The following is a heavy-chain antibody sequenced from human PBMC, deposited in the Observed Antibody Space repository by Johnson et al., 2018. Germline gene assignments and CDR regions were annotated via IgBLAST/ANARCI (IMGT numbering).Heavy chain of an antibody. V-gene: IGHV3-33*01. Sequence: QVQLVESGGGVIQPGRTLRVSCAASGFDLSDFGMHWLRQAPGKGPEWLALIWFDGTNQHYAESVKGRFTVSRHSSKNTVFLKLSRLSPEKTAVYYLEREEHDSTGYYPEYFRYWGQGTLVTVSS. J-gene: IGHJ1*01. CDR1: GFDLSDFG. CDR2: IWFDGTNQ. D-gene: IGHD3-22*01. CDR3: EREEHDSTGYYPEYFRY.